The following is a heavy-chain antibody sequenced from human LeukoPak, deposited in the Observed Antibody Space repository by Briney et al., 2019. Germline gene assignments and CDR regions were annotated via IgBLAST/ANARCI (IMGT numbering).Heavy chain of an antibody. V-gene: IGHV3-23*01. CDR2: ISGSGGSP. CDR3: AKVWGSASLYYYYGMDV. Sequence: GGSLRLSCAASGFTFSSYAMSWVRQAPGKGPEWVSGISGSGGSPHHADSVKGRFTISRDNSKNTLYLQMNSLRAEDTAIYYCAKVWGSASLYYYYGMDVWGQGTTVTVSS. J-gene: IGHJ6*02. CDR1: GFTFSSYA. D-gene: IGHD3-16*01.